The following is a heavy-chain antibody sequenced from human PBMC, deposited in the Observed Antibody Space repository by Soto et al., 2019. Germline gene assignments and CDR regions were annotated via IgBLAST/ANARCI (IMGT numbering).Heavy chain of an antibody. CDR1: GGTFTYYG. CDR3: ARDLGTTIAGPPRRETYGWLDP. D-gene: IGHD3-22*01. CDR2: IIPIIGTA. Sequence: QVQLVQSGAELKRPGYSVKLSCKASGGTFTYYGISWVRQAPGQGLEWMGGIIPIIGTATYAQKFQGRLTITADQSTSTAYMELSSLGSEDTALYYCARDLGTTIAGPPRRETYGWLDPWGQGTLVTVSS. J-gene: IGHJ5*02. V-gene: IGHV1-69*01.